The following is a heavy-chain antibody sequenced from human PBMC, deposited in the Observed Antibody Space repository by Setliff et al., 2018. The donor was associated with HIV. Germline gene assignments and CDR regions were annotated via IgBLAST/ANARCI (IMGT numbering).Heavy chain of an antibody. Sequence: SETLSLTCSVSGVSVTNGAYYWSWIRQRPGKGLEFGGYISQSGNTYYNPSLKSRLSMSIDTSENQFSLKLRSVSAADTALYFCARIRNLDWSFDVWGRGALVTVS. D-gene: IGHD1-7*01. CDR2: ISQSGNT. CDR1: GVSVTNGAYY. V-gene: IGHV4-31*03. J-gene: IGHJ2*01. CDR3: ARIRNLDWSFDV.